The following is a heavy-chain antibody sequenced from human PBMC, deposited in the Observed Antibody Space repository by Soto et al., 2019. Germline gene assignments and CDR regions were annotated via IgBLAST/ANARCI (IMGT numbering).Heavy chain of an antibody. CDR1: AYTFTSYG. CDR3: ARDRGSYALDY. Sequence: QVQLVQSGAEVKKPGASVKVSCKASAYTFTSYGIGWVRQAPGQGLEWMGWISAYNGNTNYAQKLQGRVTMTTDTSTSTAYRELRSLRSDDTAVYSCARDRGSYALDYWGQGTLVTVSS. J-gene: IGHJ4*02. CDR2: ISAYNGNT. V-gene: IGHV1-18*01. D-gene: IGHD1-26*01.